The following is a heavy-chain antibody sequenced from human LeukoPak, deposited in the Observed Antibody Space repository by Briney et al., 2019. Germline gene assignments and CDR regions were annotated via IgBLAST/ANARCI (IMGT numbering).Heavy chain of an antibody. CDR1: GGSISSGGYY. CDR2: IYHSGST. D-gene: IGHD2-2*01. Sequence: PSQTLSLTCTVSGGSISSGGYYWSWIRQPPGKGLEWIGYIYHSGSTYYNPSLKSRVTISVDRSKNQFSLKLSSVTAADTAVYYCARHAGVADLDYWGQGTLVTVSS. V-gene: IGHV4-30-2*01. J-gene: IGHJ4*02. CDR3: ARHAGVADLDY.